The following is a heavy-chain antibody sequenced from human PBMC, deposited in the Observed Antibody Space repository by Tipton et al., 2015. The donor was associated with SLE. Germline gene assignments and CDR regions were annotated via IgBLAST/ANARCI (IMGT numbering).Heavy chain of an antibody. J-gene: IGHJ4*02. Sequence: TLSLTCAVYGGSFSGYYWSWIRQPPGKGLEWIGEINHSGSTNYNLSLKSRVTISVDTSKNQFSLKLSSVTAADTAVYYCARAADYDIPYYFDYWGQGTLVTVSS. CDR3: ARAADYDIPYYFDY. D-gene: IGHD3-9*01. CDR1: GGSFSGYY. V-gene: IGHV4-34*01. CDR2: INHSGST.